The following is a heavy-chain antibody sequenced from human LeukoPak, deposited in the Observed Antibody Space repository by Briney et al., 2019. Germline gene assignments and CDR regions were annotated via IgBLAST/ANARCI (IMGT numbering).Heavy chain of an antibody. V-gene: IGHV3-7*01. CDR1: GFIFKKYW. J-gene: IGHJ4*02. Sequence: GGSLRLSCAASGFIFKKYWMNWVRQVPGKGLECLANIKEDGSETYYADSVKGRFTISRDNPKNLLFLQINSLRVEDTAVYYCARETPRRGETRDGYRWGQGTLVTVSS. CDR2: IKEDGSET. CDR3: ARETPRRGETRDGYR. D-gene: IGHD5-24*01.